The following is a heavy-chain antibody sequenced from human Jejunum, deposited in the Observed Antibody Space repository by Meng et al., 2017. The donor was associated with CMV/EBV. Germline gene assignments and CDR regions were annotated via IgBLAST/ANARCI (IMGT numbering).Heavy chain of an antibody. J-gene: IGHJ6*02. D-gene: IGHD6-13*01. CDR1: GFTVSRHW. CDR2: IKQDGSQK. CDR3: ARVAAAGRGMDV. V-gene: IGHV3-7*04. Sequence: SGFTVSRHWMTWVRQAPGKGLEWVANIKQDGSQKNYVDSVKGRFTISRDNAKNSLFLQMNSLRAEDTAVYYCARVAAAGRGMDVWGQGTTVTVSS.